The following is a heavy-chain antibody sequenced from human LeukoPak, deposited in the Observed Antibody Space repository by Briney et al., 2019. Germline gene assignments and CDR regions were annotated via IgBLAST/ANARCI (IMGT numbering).Heavy chain of an antibody. J-gene: IGHJ4*02. CDR3: IAARLPAAWGY. D-gene: IGHD6-6*01. V-gene: IGHV5-51*01. CDR2: TYPGDSDT. Sequence: GESLKLSCKGSGYSFTSYWIGWVRQMPGKGLEWIGITYPGDSDTTYSPSFQGQVTISADKSISTAYLQWSSLKASDTAMYYCIAARLPAAWGYWGQGTLVTVSS. CDR1: GYSFTSYW.